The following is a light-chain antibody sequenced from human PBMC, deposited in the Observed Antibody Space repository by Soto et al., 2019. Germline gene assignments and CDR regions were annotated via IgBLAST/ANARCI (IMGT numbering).Light chain of an antibody. J-gene: IGKJ4*02. CDR3: QQYNSFSGT. Sequence: IQMTQSPSALSASVGDRVTITCRASQSTSNWVAWYQQKPGKAPKLLLYDASTLESGVPSRFTGSASDKEFTLTISRLQPDVFASYYCQQYNSFSGTFGGGTKVEI. CDR2: DAS. V-gene: IGKV1-5*01. CDR1: QSTSNW.